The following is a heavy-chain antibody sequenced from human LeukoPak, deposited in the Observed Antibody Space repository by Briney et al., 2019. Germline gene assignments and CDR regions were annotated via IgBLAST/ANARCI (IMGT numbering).Heavy chain of an antibody. CDR1: GFTFSSYG. D-gene: IGHD1-26*01. CDR2: IWYDGSNK. CDR3: AKEFGVGATHAVFDI. V-gene: IGHV3-33*06. Sequence: GGSLRLSCAASGFTFSSYGMHWVRQAPGKGLEWVAVIWYDGSNKYYADSVKGRFTISRDNSKNTLYLQMNSLRAEDTAVYYCAKEFGVGATHAVFDIWGQGTMVTVSS. J-gene: IGHJ3*02.